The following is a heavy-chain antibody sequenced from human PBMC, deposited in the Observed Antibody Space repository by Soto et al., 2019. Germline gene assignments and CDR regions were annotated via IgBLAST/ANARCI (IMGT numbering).Heavy chain of an antibody. CDR3: TTDQIEYYYGSGSYNFDY. V-gene: IGHV3-15*01. J-gene: IGHJ4*02. Sequence: GGSLRLSCAASGFTFSNAWMSWVRQAPGKGLEWVGRIKSKTDGGTTDYAAPVKGRFTISRDDSKNTLYLQMNSLKTEDTAVYYCTTDQIEYYYGSGSYNFDYWGQGTLVTVSS. CDR1: GFTFSNAW. CDR2: IKSKTDGGTT. D-gene: IGHD3-10*01.